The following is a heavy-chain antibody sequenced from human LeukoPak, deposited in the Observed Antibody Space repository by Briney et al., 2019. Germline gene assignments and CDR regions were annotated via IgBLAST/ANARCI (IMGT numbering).Heavy chain of an antibody. Sequence: SETLSLTCTVSGGSISSYYWSWIRQPPGKGLEWIGEINHSGSTNYNPSLKSRVTISVDTSKNQFSLKLSSVTAADTAVYYCARGRMGIQLWSSLDFDYWGQGTLVTVSS. CDR2: INHSGST. V-gene: IGHV4-34*01. D-gene: IGHD5-18*01. CDR1: GGSISSYY. J-gene: IGHJ4*02. CDR3: ARGRMGIQLWSSLDFDY.